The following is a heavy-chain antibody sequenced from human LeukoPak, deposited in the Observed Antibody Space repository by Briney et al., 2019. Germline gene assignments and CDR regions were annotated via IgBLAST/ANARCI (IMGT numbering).Heavy chain of an antibody. CDR1: GFTFSSYW. CDR3: ARDRPGTVVAGAFDY. J-gene: IGHJ4*02. Sequence: GGSLRLSCAASGFTFSSYWMNWVRQAPGKGLVWVSRIASDGSSTTYADSVKGRFTISRDNSKNTLYLQITSLRTEDTGVYYCARDRPGTVVAGAFDYCGQGTLVTVSS. CDR2: IASDGSST. V-gene: IGHV3-74*01. D-gene: IGHD6-19*01.